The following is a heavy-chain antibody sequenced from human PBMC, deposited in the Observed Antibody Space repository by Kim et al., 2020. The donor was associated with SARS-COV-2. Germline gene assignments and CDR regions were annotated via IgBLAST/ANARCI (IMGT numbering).Heavy chain of an antibody. CDR3: ARGSVVTFYYYDSSGYWFDP. CDR2: INHSGST. CDR1: GGSFIGYY. J-gene: IGHJ5*02. V-gene: IGHV4-34*01. Sequence: SETLSLTCAVYGGSFIGYYWSWIRQPPGKGLEWIGEINHSGSTNYNPSLKSRVTISVDTYKNQFSLKLSSVTAADTAVYYCARGSVVTFYYYDSSGYWFDPWGQGTLVTVSS. D-gene: IGHD3-22*01.